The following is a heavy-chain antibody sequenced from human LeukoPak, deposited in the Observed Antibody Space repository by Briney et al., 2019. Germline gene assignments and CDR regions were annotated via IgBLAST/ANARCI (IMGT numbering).Heavy chain of an antibody. CDR1: GGSISGYY. D-gene: IGHD6-19*01. V-gene: IGHV4-59*08. J-gene: IGHJ4*02. Sequence: SETLSLTCTVSGGSISGYYWSWLRQPPGKGLEWIGFIYYSGSTNYNPSLKSRVTLSVDTSKNHFSLRLSSVTVPDTAVYYCARHAITVAGTFDYWGQGALVTVSS. CDR2: IYYSGST. CDR3: ARHAITVAGTFDY.